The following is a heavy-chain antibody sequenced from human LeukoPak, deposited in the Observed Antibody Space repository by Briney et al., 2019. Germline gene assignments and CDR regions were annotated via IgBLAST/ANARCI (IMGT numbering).Heavy chain of an antibody. D-gene: IGHD3-10*01. J-gene: IGHJ4*02. CDR2: IYTSGST. CDR3: TKGRGI. V-gene: IGHV4-61*09. CDR1: GGSISSGSYD. Sequence: PSETLSLTCTVSGGSISSGSYDWYWIRQPAGKGLEWIGHIYTSGSTDYNPSLKSRVTISVATSKNQFSLKLTSVTAADTAVYYCTKGRGIWGQGTLATVSS.